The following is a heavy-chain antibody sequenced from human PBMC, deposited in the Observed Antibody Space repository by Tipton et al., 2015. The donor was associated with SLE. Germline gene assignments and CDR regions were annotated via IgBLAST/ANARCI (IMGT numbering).Heavy chain of an antibody. V-gene: IGHV3-43*02. CDR3: ARGGSASPMAHEY. J-gene: IGHJ4*02. Sequence: SLRLSCVASGLTFDDYAMHWVRQAPGKGLEWVSLISGDGSTIYYADPVKGRFTISRDNAKNTVYLQMNSLRVDDTAVYYCARGGSASPMAHEYWGQGTLVTVSS. D-gene: IGHD3-16*01. CDR2: ISGDGSTI. CDR1: GLTFDDYA.